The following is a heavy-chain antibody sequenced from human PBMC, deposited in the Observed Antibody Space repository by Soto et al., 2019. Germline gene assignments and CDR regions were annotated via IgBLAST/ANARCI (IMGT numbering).Heavy chain of an antibody. D-gene: IGHD2-15*01. V-gene: IGHV1-46*01. CDR3: ARDPQGYCSGGRCYHFDY. CDR1: GYTLTSYS. Sequence: QVQLVQSGAEVKKPGASVRVSCKASGYTLTSYSMHWVRQAPGQGLEWMGIINPSGDNIRYAQNFQVRVTMTRDTSTSTVYLELSSLRSEYTAIYYCARDPQGYCSGGRCYHFDYWGQGTLVTVSS. J-gene: IGHJ4*02. CDR2: INPSGDNI.